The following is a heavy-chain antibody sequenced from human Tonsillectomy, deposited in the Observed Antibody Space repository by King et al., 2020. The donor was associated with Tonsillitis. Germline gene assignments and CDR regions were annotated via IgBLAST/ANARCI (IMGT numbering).Heavy chain of an antibody. CDR3: ARGVDTSRWLDYYYYGMDV. V-gene: IGHV1-8*01. CDR1: GYTFTSYD. J-gene: IGHJ6*02. CDR2: MNPNSGNT. Sequence: QLVQSGAEVKKPGASVKVSCEASGYTFTSYDINWVRQATGQGLEWMGWMNPNSGNTAYAQKFQGRVTMTRNTSIRTAYMELSSLRSEETAVYYCARGVDTSRWLDYYYYGMDVWGQGTTVTVS. D-gene: IGHD6-19*01.